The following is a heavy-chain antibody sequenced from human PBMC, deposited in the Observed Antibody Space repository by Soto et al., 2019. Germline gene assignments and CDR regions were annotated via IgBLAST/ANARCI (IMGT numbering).Heavy chain of an antibody. Sequence: PSETLSLTCTVSGGSISSGDYYWSWIRQPPGKGLEWIGYIYYSGSINYNPSLKSRVTISVDTSKNQFSLKLSSVTAADTAVYYCAGSMIIVGTDSYYFDYWGQGTLVNVSS. V-gene: IGHV4-30-4*01. CDR2: IYYSGSI. CDR3: AGSMIIVGTDSYYFDY. CDR1: GGSISSGDYY. J-gene: IGHJ4*02. D-gene: IGHD3-22*01.